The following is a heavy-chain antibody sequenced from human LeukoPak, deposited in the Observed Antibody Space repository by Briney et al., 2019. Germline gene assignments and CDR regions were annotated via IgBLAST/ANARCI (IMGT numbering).Heavy chain of an antibody. CDR1: GYTLTELS. J-gene: IGHJ4*02. CDR3: ARDQEGFDY. Sequence: ASVKVSCKVSGYTLTELSMHWVRQAPGQGLEWMGMIYPRDGSTSYARKFQGRVTVTRDTSTSTVHMELSGLRSEDTAVYYCARDQEGFDYWGQGTLVTVSS. V-gene: IGHV1-46*01. CDR2: IYPRDGST.